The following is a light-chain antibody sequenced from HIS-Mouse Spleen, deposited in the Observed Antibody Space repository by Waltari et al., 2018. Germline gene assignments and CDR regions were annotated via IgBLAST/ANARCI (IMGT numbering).Light chain of an antibody. CDR3: SSYAGSNIYV. Sequence: QSALTQPPSASGSPGQSVTISCTGPSSDVGGYNSLLWYQQHPGKAPTRMIYEVSKRPSGVPDRFSGSKSGNTASLTVSGLQAEDEADYYCSSYAGSNIYVFGTGTKVTVL. CDR2: EVS. CDR1: SSDVGGYNS. J-gene: IGLJ1*01. V-gene: IGLV2-8*01.